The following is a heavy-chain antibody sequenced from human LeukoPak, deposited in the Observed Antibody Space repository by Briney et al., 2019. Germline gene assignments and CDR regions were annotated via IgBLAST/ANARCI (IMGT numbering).Heavy chain of an antibody. CDR3: ARSGDFGDFFSFFDF. D-gene: IGHD4-17*01. Sequence: SETLSLTCSVSGGSISSYYWTWIRQPPGKGLEWIGSINYRTSTYNPSLKSRVFMSIDTSKNQFSLNLSSVTAADTAVYYCARSGDFGDFFSFFDFWGQGSLVSVSS. J-gene: IGHJ4*02. V-gene: IGHV4-59*08. CDR1: GGSISSYY. CDR2: INYRTST.